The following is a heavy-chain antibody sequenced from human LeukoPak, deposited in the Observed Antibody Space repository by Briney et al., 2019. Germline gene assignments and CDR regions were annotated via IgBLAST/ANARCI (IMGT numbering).Heavy chain of an antibody. CDR1: GGTFSSYA. CDR3: ASGLPRGYDFWSGFQH. J-gene: IGHJ1*01. Sequence: SVKVSCKASGGTFSSYAISWVRQAPGQGLEWMGGIIPIFGTANYAQKFQGRVTITTDESTSTAYMELSSLRSEDTAVYYCASGLPRGYDFWSGFQHWGQGTLVTVSS. V-gene: IGHV1-69*05. D-gene: IGHD3-3*01. CDR2: IIPIFGTA.